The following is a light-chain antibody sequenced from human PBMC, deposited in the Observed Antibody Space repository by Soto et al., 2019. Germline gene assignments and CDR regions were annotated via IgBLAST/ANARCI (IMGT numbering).Light chain of an antibody. CDR3: QQYESSPPIT. CDR1: PSVSSSY. CDR2: GAS. Sequence: EIVLTQSPATLSWSLGERATLSCRASPSVSSSYLAWYQQKPGQAPRLLIYGASSRANGIPDRFSGSGSGTDFTLTISRLEPEDFVVYYCQQYESSPPITFGQGTRLDIK. J-gene: IGKJ5*01. V-gene: IGKV3-20*01.